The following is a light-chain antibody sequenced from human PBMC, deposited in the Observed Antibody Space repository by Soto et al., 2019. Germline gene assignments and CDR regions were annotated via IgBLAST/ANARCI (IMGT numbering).Light chain of an antibody. CDR3: QQYNSYSPWT. Sequence: DRQMTQSPSTPSASVGDRVTITCPASQSISSWLAWYQQKPGKAPKLLIYDASSLESGVPSRFSGSGSGTEFTLTISSLQPDDFATYYCQQYNSYSPWTFGQGTKVDIK. J-gene: IGKJ1*01. V-gene: IGKV1-5*01. CDR1: QSISSW. CDR2: DAS.